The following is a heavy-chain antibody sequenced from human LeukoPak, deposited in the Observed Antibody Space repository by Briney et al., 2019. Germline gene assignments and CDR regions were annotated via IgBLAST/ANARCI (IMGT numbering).Heavy chain of an antibody. D-gene: IGHD6-13*01. CDR1: GVSISSYY. V-gene: IGHV4-4*07. J-gene: IGHJ4*02. CDR3: ASGGGTSWFDY. Sequence: SETLSLTCTVSGVSISSYYWSWIRQPAGKGLEWIGRIYASGSTNYNPSLKSRVTMSVDTSKNQFSLKLSSVTAADTAVYYCASGGGTSWFDYWGQGTLVTVSS. CDR2: IYASGST.